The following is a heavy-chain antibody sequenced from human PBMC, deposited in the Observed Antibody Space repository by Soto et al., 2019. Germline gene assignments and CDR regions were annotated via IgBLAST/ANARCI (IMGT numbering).Heavy chain of an antibody. V-gene: IGHV3-30*09. D-gene: IGHD2-15*01. CDR2: ISYDGSNK. CDR3: ARGTGDCSGGSCYYYYGMDV. CDR1: GFTFSSYA. Sequence: QVQLVESGGGVVQPGRSLRLSCAASGFTFSSYAMHWVRQAPGKGLEWVAVISYDGSNKYYADSVKGLFAMSRDNSKNTLYLQMNSLRAEDTAVYYCARGTGDCSGGSCYYYYGMDVWGQGTTVTVSS. J-gene: IGHJ6*02.